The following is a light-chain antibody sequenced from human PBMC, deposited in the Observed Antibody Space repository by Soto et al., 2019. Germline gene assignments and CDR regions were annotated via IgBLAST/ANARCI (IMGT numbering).Light chain of an antibody. CDR2: EVT. J-gene: IGLJ1*01. Sequence: QSALTQPASVSGSPGQSITISCTGSSSDVGSYILVSWYQQHPGKAPKLLIYEVTKRPSGVSNRFSGSKSGNTASLTISGLQAEDEADYYCCSYAGSSTYVFGTGTQLTVL. CDR3: CSYAGSSTYV. CDR1: SSDVGSYIL. V-gene: IGLV2-23*02.